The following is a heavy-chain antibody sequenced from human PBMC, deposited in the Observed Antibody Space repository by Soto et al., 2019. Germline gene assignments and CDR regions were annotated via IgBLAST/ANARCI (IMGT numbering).Heavy chain of an antibody. D-gene: IGHD3-10*02. CDR2: IYYSGST. CDR3: FCFQAEDGIRDVRSVSAFRLNRSSDL. Sequence: PGNGLEWIGSIYYSGSTYYNPSRKSRVTLSVDTSKNQFSLKLSSVTAADTAVYYFFCFQAEDGIRDVRSVSAFRLNRSSDL. J-gene: IGHJ2*01. V-gene: IGHV4-39*01.